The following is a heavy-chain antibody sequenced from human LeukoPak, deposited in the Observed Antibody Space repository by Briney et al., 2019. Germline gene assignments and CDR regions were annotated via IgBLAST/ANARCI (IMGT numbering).Heavy chain of an antibody. CDR1: GIPFSDYY. D-gene: IGHD6-13*01. J-gene: IGHJ4*02. CDR3: AAGTAADF. CDR2: ISSSSSYT. V-gene: IGHV3-11*03. Sequence: GGSLRLSCVVSGIPFSDYYMNWIRQAPGKGLEWISYISSSSSYTDYADSVKGRFTISIDNAKSALYLQMNSLRLEDTAVYYCAAGTAADFWGQGTLVTVSS.